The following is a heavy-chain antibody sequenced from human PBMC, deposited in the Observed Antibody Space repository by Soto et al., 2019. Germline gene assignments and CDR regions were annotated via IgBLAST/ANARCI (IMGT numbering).Heavy chain of an antibody. D-gene: IGHD1-26*01. V-gene: IGHV3-30-3*01. CDR3: ASRGSSVVY. CDR2: ISYDGSNK. CDR1: GFTFSSYA. Sequence: GGSLRLCCAASGFTFSSYAMHWVRQAPGKGLEWVAVISYDGSNKYYADSVKGRFTISRDNSKNTLYLQMNSLRAEDTAVYYCASRGSSVVYWGQGTLVTVSS. J-gene: IGHJ4*02.